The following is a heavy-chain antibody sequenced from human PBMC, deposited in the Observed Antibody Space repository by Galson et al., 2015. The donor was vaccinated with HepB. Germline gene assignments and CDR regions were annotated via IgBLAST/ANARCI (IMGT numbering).Heavy chain of an antibody. J-gene: IGHJ6*03. CDR2: INPSGGST. D-gene: IGHD3-3*01. V-gene: IGHV1-46*03. CDR3: ARAYYDFWSGYYTGLFHQTYYYYYMDV. CDR1: GYTFTSYY. Sequence: SVKVSCKASGYTFTSYYMHWVRQAPGQGLEWMGIINPSGGSTSYAQKFQGRVTMTRDTSTSTVYMELSSLRSEDTAVYYCARAYYDFWSGYYTGLFHQTYYYYYMDVWGKGTTVTVSS.